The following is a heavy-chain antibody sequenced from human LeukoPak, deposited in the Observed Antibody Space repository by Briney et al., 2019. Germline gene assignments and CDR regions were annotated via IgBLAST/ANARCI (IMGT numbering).Heavy chain of an antibody. D-gene: IGHD5-24*01. V-gene: IGHV3-7*01. CDR1: GFTFTNYW. J-gene: IGHJ4*02. CDR3: ARVPDGYSVDY. Sequence: PGGSLRLSCAASGFTFTNYWMNWLRQAPGKGLEWVANIKQDGGAKNYVDSVKGRFTISRDNAKNSLYLQMNNLRVEDTAVYYCARVPDGYSVDYWGQGTLVTVSS. CDR2: IKQDGGAK.